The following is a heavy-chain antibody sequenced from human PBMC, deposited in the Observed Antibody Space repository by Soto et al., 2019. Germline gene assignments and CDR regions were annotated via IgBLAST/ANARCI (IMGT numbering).Heavy chain of an antibody. CDR1: GVSISSSNYY. D-gene: IGHD2-2*01. CDR3: ARLGGYCSTTGCYGYYAMDV. Sequence: PSETLSLTCTVSGVSISSSNYYWGWIRQPPGKGLEWIGSIYYSGNTYYNPSLKSRVTMSVDTSKNQFSLKLSSVTAADTAVYYCARLGGYCSTTGCYGYYAMDVWGQGTTVTVSS. J-gene: IGHJ6*02. CDR2: IYYSGNT. V-gene: IGHV4-39*01.